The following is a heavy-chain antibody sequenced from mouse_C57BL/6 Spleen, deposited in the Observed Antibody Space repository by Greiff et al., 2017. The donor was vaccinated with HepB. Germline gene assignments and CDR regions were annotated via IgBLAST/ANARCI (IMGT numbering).Heavy chain of an antibody. CDR2: IYPGSGST. J-gene: IGHJ3*01. D-gene: IGHD2-4*01. CDR1: GYTFTSYW. CDR3: ARSFYYDYDGFAY. V-gene: IGHV1-55*01. Sequence: QVQLKQPGAELVKPGASVKMSCKASGYTFTSYWITWVKQRPGQCLEWIGDIYPGSGSTNYNEKFKSKATLTVDTSSSTAYMQLSSLTSEDSAVYYCARSFYYDYDGFAYWGQGTLVTVSA.